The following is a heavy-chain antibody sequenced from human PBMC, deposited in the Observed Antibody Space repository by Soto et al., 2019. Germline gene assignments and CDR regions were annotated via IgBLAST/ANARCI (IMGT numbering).Heavy chain of an antibody. D-gene: IGHD4-17*01. CDR2: IYYSGST. J-gene: IGHJ6*03. V-gene: IGHV4-59*08. CDR3: ARTCIRFQNTVTTHRRYYMDV. Sequence: SETLSLTCTVSGGSISSYYWSWIRQPPGKGLEWIGYIYYSGSTNYNPSLKSRVTISVDTSKNQFSLKLSSVTAADTAVYYCARTCIRFQNTVTTHRRYYMDVWGKGTTVTVSS. CDR1: GGSISSYY.